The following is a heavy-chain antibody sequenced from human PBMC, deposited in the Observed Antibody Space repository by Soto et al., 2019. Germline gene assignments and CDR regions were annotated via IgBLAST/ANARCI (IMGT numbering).Heavy chain of an antibody. V-gene: IGHV3-30*18. Sequence: GGSLRLSCAASGFTFSTYGMHWVRQAPGKGLEWVAIISYDGSNKYYADSVKGRFTISRDNSKNTLYLQMNSLRGEDTAVYYCAKDSSTGWYYFDYWGQGTLVTVSS. J-gene: IGHJ4*02. CDR1: GFTFSTYG. D-gene: IGHD6-19*01. CDR3: AKDSSTGWYYFDY. CDR2: ISYDGSNK.